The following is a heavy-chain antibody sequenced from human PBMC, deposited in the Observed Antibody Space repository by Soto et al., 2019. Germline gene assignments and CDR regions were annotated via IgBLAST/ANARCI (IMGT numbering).Heavy chain of an antibody. J-gene: IGHJ4*02. Sequence: QTGGSLILSCAASGFTFGTYAMNWVRQAPGKGLEWVSSTPGSGGSAYYADSVRGRFTISRDNSKNTVYLQLDSLRPEDSAIYYCAKGGSSGWFYFDFWGQGTQVTVSS. D-gene: IGHD6-19*01. CDR1: GFTFGTYA. CDR3: AKGGSSGWFYFDF. V-gene: IGHV3-23*01. CDR2: TPGSGGSA.